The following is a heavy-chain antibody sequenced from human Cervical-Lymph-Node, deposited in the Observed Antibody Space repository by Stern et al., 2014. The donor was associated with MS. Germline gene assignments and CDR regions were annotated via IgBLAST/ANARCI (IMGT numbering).Heavy chain of an antibody. CDR3: AREEQQLVHGNWFDP. CDR2: IYHSGST. Sequence: VQLEESGPGLVKPSETLSLTCTVSGYSISSGYYWGWIRQPPGKGLEWIGSIYHSGSTHYNPSLKSRVTITVDTSKNQFSLKLISVTAADTAVYYCAREEQQLVHGNWFDPWGQGTLVTVSS. CDR1: GYSISSGYY. J-gene: IGHJ5*02. V-gene: IGHV4-38-2*02. D-gene: IGHD6-13*01.